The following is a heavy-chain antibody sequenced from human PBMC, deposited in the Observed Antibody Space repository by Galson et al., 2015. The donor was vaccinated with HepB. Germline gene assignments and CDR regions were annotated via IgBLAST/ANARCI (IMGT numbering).Heavy chain of an antibody. V-gene: IGHV3-33*01. CDR2: IWFDGSKT. CDR3: AREYQLLRVDY. D-gene: IGHD2-2*01. J-gene: IGHJ4*02. CDR1: GFTLSNYD. Sequence: SLRLSCAVSGFTLSNYDIHWVRQAPGKGLEWVAGIWFDGSKTFYGDSVKGRFTISRDNSRNTVHLQMNSLRAEDTAVYYCAREYQLLRVDYWGQGTQVTVSS.